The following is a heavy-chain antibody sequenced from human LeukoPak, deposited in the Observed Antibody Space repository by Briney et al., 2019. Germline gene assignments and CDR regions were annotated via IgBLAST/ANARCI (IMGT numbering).Heavy chain of an antibody. CDR1: GGGSISSYY. V-gene: IGHV4-59*08. Sequence: SGTLSLTCTVSGGGSISSYYWSWIRQPPGKGLEWIAYIYYNRSTKYNPSLKGRGTISIDTSKKQFSLKLSSVTAADTAVYYCARHGDIPLVRYGFDSWGQGSLVTVSS. CDR3: ARHGDIPLVRYGFDS. D-gene: IGHD2-2*02. CDR2: IYYNRST. J-gene: IGHJ4*02.